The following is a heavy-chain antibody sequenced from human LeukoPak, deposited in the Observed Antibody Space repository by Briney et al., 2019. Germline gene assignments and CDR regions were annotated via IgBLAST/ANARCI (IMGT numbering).Heavy chain of an antibody. J-gene: IGHJ4*02. CDR3: ARYSYGWGLGY. D-gene: IGHD5-18*01. CDR2: ISGSGSTI. CDR1: GFTFSSYE. Sequence: GRSLRLSCAASGFTFSSYEMNWVRQAPGKGLEWVSYISGSGSTIYYADSVKGRFTISRDNGKNSLYLQMNSLRAEDTAVYYSARYSYGWGLGYWGQGTLVTVSS. V-gene: IGHV3-48*03.